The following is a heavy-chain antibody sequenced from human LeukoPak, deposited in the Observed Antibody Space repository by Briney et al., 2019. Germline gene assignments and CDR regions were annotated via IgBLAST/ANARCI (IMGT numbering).Heavy chain of an antibody. V-gene: IGHV3-23*01. Sequence: GGSLRLSCAASGFTFGSYAMSWVRQTPGKSLEWVSIISNGGVTAYYADSVRGRFTISRDNSKDLLYLQMDSLRAEDTAVYYCVKLSSGSGSSFGFDSWGLGTLVTVSS. CDR3: VKLSSGSGSSFGFDS. D-gene: IGHD6-13*01. CDR2: ISNGGVTA. CDR1: GFTFGSYA. J-gene: IGHJ4*02.